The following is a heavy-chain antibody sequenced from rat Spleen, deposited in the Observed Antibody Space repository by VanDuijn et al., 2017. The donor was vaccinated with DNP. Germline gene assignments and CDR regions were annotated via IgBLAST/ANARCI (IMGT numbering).Heavy chain of an antibody. J-gene: IGHJ2*01. Sequence: EVQLQESGPGLVKSLQSLSLTCSVTGYSITNNYWGWIRKFPGNKMEWVGHINYSGSTTYNPSLKSRISITRDTSKNQFFLQLNSVTTEDTSTYYCARWRPGYNYFDYWGQGVMVTVSS. V-gene: IGHV3-1*01. CDR2: INYSGST. CDR1: GYSITNNY. D-gene: IGHD1-4*01. CDR3: ARWRPGYNYFDY.